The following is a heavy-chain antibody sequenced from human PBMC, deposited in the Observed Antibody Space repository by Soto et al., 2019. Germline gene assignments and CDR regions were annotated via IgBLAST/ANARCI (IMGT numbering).Heavy chain of an antibody. J-gene: IGHJ1*01. CDR1: GGSFSGYY. CDR3: ARSTYYDILTGYHTEYFQH. D-gene: IGHD3-9*01. CDR2: INHSGST. V-gene: IGHV4-34*01. Sequence: SETLSLTCAVYGGSFSGYYWSWIRQPPGKGLEWIGEINHSGSTNYNPSLKSRVTISVDTSKNQFSLKLSSVTAADTAVYYCARSTYYDILTGYHTEYFQHWGQGTLVTVSS.